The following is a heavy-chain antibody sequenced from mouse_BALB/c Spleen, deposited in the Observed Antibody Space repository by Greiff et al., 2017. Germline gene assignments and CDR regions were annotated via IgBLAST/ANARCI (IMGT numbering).Heavy chain of an antibody. J-gene: IGHJ2*01. Sequence: VQLKESGGGLVKPGGSLKLSCAASGFTFSSYGMSWVRQTPDKRLEWVATISSGGSYTYYPDSVKGRFTIARDNAKNTLYLQMSSLKSEDTAVYDGERQIGERYDFDYWGQGTTLTVSS. CDR2: ISSGGSYT. V-gene: IGHV5-6*01. CDR3: ERQIGERYDFDY. D-gene: IGHD2-14*01. CDR1: GFTFSSYG.